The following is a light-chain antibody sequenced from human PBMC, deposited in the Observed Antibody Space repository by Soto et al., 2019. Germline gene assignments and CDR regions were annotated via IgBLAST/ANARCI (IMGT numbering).Light chain of an antibody. J-gene: IGKJ4*01. Sequence: EIVLTQSPATLSLSPGARATLSCRASQSVSSYLAWYQQKPGQAPRLLIYDASTRATGIPARFSGSGSGTDFTLTISSLEPEDFAVYSCQQRSNWPLTFGGGTKVEIK. CDR2: DAS. CDR1: QSVSSY. V-gene: IGKV3-11*01. CDR3: QQRSNWPLT.